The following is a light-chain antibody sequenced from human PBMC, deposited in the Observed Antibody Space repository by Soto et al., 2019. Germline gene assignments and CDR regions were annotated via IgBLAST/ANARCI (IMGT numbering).Light chain of an antibody. Sequence: IQMPDSTSTLSASVGDRVTITCRASQSISSWLAWYQQKPGKAPKLLIYKASSLESGVPSRFSGSGSGTEFTLTISSLQHEDFATYYCQQYNSYPWTFGQGTKVDIK. CDR2: KAS. CDR3: QQYNSYPWT. CDR1: QSISSW. V-gene: IGKV1-5*03. J-gene: IGKJ1*01.